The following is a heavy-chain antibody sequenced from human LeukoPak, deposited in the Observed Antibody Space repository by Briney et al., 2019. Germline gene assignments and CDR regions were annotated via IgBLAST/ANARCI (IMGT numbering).Heavy chain of an antibody. V-gene: IGHV3-23*01. J-gene: IGHJ6*03. CDR1: GFTFSSYA. Sequence: GGSLRLSCAASGFTFSSYAMSWVRQAPGKGLEWVSAISGSGGSTYYADSVKGRFTISRDNSKNTLYLQMNSLRAEDTAVYYCAKGGSTRFIPYYDYYYYMDVWGKGTTVTVSS. CDR3: AKGGSTRFIPYYDYYYYMDV. CDR2: ISGSGGST. D-gene: IGHD2-2*01.